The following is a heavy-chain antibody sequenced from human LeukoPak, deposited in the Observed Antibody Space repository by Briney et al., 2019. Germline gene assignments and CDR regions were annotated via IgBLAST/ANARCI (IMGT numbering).Heavy chain of an antibody. CDR2: INGDGRYI. V-gene: IGHV3-21*01. CDR1: GFTSSTYT. Sequence: PGGSLRLSCAASGFTSSTYTMNWVRQAPGKGLEWVSSINGDGRYIYYADSMKGRFTISRDNAKNSLYLQMNSLRAEDTAMYYCVRVWGHSGYDYFPFDYWGQGPLVTVSS. CDR3: VRVWGHSGYDYFPFDY. J-gene: IGHJ4*02. D-gene: IGHD5-12*01.